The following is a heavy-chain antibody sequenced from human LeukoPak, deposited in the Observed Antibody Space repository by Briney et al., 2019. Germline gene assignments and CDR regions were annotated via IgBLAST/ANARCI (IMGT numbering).Heavy chain of an antibody. CDR1: GGTFSSYA. CDR3: ARDESSGRPN. V-gene: IGHV1-69*05. J-gene: IGHJ4*02. CDR2: IIPIFVTS. Sequence: ASVKVSCKASGGTFSSYAISWVRQAPGQGLEWMGRIIPIFVTSNYAQKFQGRVTITTDESTSTAYMELSSLRSEDTAVYYCARDESSGRPNWGQGTLVTVSS. D-gene: IGHD6-19*01.